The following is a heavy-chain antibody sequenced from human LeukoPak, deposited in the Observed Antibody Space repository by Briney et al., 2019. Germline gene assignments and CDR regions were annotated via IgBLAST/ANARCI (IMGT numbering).Heavy chain of an antibody. CDR2: IYSGGST. J-gene: IGHJ4*02. CDR1: GFTVSSNY. CDR3: AARSRGGWSGLGY. Sequence: GGSLRLSCEASGFTVSSNYVSWVRQAPGKGLEWVSVIYSGGSTYYADSVKGRFTISRDNSKNTLYPQMNSLRAEDTAVYYCAARSRGGWSGLGYWGQGTLVTVSS. V-gene: IGHV3-66*01. D-gene: IGHD6-19*01.